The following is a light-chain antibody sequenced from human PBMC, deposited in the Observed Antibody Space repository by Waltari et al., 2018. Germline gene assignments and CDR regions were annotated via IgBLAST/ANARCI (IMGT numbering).Light chain of an antibody. CDR3: QQANSFPLT. CDR2: GAS. J-gene: IGKJ4*01. CDR1: QAISSY. Sequence: DIQMTQSPYSVSASVGDRVSITCRASQAISSYLAWYQQKPGKAPNLLIYGASSLQSGVPSRFSGSGSGTDFTLTISSLQPEDFATYYCQQANSFPLTFGGGTKVEIK. V-gene: IGKV1-12*01.